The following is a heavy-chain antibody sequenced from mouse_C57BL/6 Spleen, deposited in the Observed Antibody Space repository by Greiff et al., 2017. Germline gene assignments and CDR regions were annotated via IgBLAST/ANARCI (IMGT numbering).Heavy chain of an antibody. J-gene: IGHJ1*03. D-gene: IGHD1-1*01. V-gene: IGHV3-8*01. CDR2: ISYSGST. Sequence: EVQLQQSGPGLAKPSQTLSLTCSVTGYSITSDYWNWIRKFPGNKLEYMGYISYSGSTYYNPSLKSRISITRDTSKNQYYLQLNSVTTEDTATYYCARYRDYGSSHWYFDVWGTGTTVTVSS. CDR1: GYSITSDY. CDR3: ARYRDYGSSHWYFDV.